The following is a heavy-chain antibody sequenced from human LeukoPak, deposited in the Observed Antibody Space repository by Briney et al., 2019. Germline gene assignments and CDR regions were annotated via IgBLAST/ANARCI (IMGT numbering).Heavy chain of an antibody. CDR1: GFTFSTYW. Sequence: GGSLRLSCAASGFTFSTYWMTWVRQAPGKGLEWVANIKQDGSDKYYADSVKGRFTISRDNAKNSLYLQMNSLRAEDTAVYYCAAGAFSVTKNYWGQGTLVTVSS. V-gene: IGHV3-7*01. CDR3: AAGAFSVTKNY. CDR2: IKQDGSDK. J-gene: IGHJ4*02. D-gene: IGHD4-17*01.